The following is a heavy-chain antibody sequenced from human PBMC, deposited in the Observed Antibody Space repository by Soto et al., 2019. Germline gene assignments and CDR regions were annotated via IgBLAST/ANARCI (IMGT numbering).Heavy chain of an antibody. J-gene: IGHJ6*02. CDR1: GGSISSSSYY. Sequence: PSETLSLTCTVSGGSISSSSYYWGWIRQPPGKGLEWIGSIFYSGSTYYNPSLKSRVTISVDTSKNQFSLKLSSVTAADTAVYYCAREGDVPYYYYGMDVWGQGTTVTVSS. D-gene: IGHD2-21*02. CDR2: IFYSGST. CDR3: AREGDVPYYYYGMDV. V-gene: IGHV4-39*02.